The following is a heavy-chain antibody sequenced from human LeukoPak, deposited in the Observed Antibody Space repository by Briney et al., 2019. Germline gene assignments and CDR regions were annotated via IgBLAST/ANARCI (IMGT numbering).Heavy chain of an antibody. CDR3: ARERRLTAVTWYFDY. CDR1: GGSINSGDYY. J-gene: IGHJ4*02. D-gene: IGHD4-17*01. CDR2: IYYSGSI. V-gene: IGHV4-30-4*01. Sequence: PSETLSLTCTVSGGSINSGDYYWSWIRQLPGTGLEWIGYIYYSGSIYYTPSLNSRVTISLDTSKNQFSLKLTSVTAADTAVYYCARERRLTAVTWYFDYWGQGTLVTVSS.